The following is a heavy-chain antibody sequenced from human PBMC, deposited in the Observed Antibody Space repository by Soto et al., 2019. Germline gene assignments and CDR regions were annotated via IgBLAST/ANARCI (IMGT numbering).Heavy chain of an antibody. CDR1: GFTFSSYG. J-gene: IGHJ4*02. D-gene: IGHD3-9*01. CDR2: ISYDGSNK. Sequence: PGGSLRLSCAASGFTFSSYGMHWVRQAPGKGLEWVAVISYDGSNKYYADSVKGRFTISRDNSKNTLYLQMNSLRAEDTAVYYCAQGGDWLFRFDYWGQGTLVTVSS. CDR3: AQGGDWLFRFDY. V-gene: IGHV3-30*18.